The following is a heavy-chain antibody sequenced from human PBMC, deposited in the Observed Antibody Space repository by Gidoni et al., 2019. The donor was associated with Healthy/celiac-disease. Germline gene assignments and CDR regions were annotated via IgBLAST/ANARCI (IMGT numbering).Heavy chain of an antibody. Sequence: QVQLQESGPGLVKPSETLSLTCTVSGGSISSYYWSWIRQPPGKGLEWIGYIYYSGSTNYNPSLKSRVTISGDTSKNQFSLKLSSVTAADTAVYYCARVAYGYWSDNWFDPWGQGTLVTVSS. CDR2: IYYSGST. J-gene: IGHJ5*02. D-gene: IGHD5-18*01. CDR1: GGSISSYY. CDR3: ARVAYGYWSDNWFDP. V-gene: IGHV4-59*01.